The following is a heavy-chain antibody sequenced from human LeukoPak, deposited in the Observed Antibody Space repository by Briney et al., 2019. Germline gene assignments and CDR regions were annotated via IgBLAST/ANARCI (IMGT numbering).Heavy chain of an antibody. Sequence: PGGSLRLSCAASGFTFSSYAMNWVRQAPGKGLEWVSGISGSGGSTNYADSVEGRFTIPRDNSNNTLYLQLNSLRAEDTAVYYCAKDARRDGYSYDYWGQGTLVTVSS. CDR3: AKDARRDGYSYDY. CDR1: GFTFSSYA. CDR2: ISGSGGST. J-gene: IGHJ4*02. V-gene: IGHV3-23*01. D-gene: IGHD5-24*01.